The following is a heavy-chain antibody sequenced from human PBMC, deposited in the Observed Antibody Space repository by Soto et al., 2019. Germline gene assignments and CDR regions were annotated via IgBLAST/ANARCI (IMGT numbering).Heavy chain of an antibody. V-gene: IGHV1-69*01. CDR3: ARGGTAYYYGMDL. J-gene: IGHJ6*02. Sequence: QVQPVQSGAEVKKSGSSVKVSCKASGGTFSNYAINWVRQAPGHGLQWLGGIIPVFGSGYAQKFQGRVTITADETMTTVYMELRSLISEDTAVYYCARGGTAYYYGMDLWGQGTTVTVSS. CDR2: IIPVFGS. CDR1: GGTFSNYA. D-gene: IGHD1-1*01.